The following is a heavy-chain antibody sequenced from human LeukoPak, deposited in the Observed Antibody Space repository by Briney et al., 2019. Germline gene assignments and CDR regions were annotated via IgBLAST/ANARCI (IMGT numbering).Heavy chain of an antibody. CDR2: IYYSGST. D-gene: IGHD4-17*01. CDR1: GGSISSYY. Sequence: SETLSLTCTVSGGSISSYYWSWIRQPPGKGLEWIGYIYYSGSTNYNPSLKSRVTISVDTSKNQFSLKLSSVTAVDTAVYYCARDDYGDYVSDWGQGTLVTVSS. V-gene: IGHV4-59*01. J-gene: IGHJ4*02. CDR3: ARDDYGDYVSD.